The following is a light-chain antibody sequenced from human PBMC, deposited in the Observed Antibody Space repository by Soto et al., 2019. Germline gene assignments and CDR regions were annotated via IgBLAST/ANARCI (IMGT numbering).Light chain of an antibody. Sequence: IQMTQSPSSLSASVGDRVTITCRASQVISNYLAWYQQKPGQVPKLLIYTASTLQPGVPSRFSGSGYGTEFTLTSNSLQPDDVATYYFQKYISAPLTFGGGTKVDIK. CDR1: QVISNY. J-gene: IGKJ4*01. V-gene: IGKV1-27*01. CDR2: TAS. CDR3: QKYISAPLT.